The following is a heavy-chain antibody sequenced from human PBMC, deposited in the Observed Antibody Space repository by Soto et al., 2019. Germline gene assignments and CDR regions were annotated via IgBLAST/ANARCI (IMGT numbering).Heavy chain of an antibody. V-gene: IGHV1-69*06. Sequence: ASVKVSCKASGGTFSSYAISWVRQAPGQGLEWMGGIIPIFGTANYAQKFQGRVTITADKSTSTAYMELSSLRSEDTAVYYCARVTTFYDILTSSYALNYFDYWGQGTRVTVSS. CDR3: ARVTTFYDILTSSYALNYFDY. CDR1: GGTFSSYA. D-gene: IGHD3-9*01. J-gene: IGHJ4*02. CDR2: IIPIFGTA.